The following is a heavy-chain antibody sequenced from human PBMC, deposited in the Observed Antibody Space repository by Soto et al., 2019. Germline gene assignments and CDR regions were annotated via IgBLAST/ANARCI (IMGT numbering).Heavy chain of an antibody. CDR2: INPNSGGT. Sequence: ASVKVSCKASGYTFTGYYMHWVRQAPGQGLEWMGWINPNSGGTNYAQKFQGRVTMTMDTSISTAYMELGRLRSDDTAVYYCASEQWLGKGRRFHYHGMDVWGQGTTVTVS. J-gene: IGHJ6*02. CDR3: ASEQWLGKGRRFHYHGMDV. CDR1: GYTFTGYY. V-gene: IGHV1-2*02. D-gene: IGHD6-19*01.